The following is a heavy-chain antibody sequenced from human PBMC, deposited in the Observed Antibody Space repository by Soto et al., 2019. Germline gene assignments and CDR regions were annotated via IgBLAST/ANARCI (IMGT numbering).Heavy chain of an antibody. J-gene: IGHJ3*02. V-gene: IGHV1-24*01. CDR1: GYTLTELS. CDR3: ATPRLFVLVPAASYDAFDI. D-gene: IGHD2-2*01. CDR2: FDPEDGET. Sequence: GASVKVSCKVSGYTLTELSMHWVRQAPGKGLEWMGGFDPEDGETIYAQKFQGRVTMTEDTSTDTAYMELSSLRSEDTAVYYCATPRLFVLVPAASYDAFDIWGQGTMVTVSS.